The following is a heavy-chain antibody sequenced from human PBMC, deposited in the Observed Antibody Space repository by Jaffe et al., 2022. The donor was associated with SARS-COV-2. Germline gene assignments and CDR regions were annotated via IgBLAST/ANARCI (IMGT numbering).Heavy chain of an antibody. CDR2: ISAYNGNT. J-gene: IGHJ1*01. CDR3: ATTAGSWYDDDHAEYFQH. Sequence: QVQLVQSGAEVKKPGASVKVSCKASGYTFTSYGISWVRQAPGQGLEWMGWISAYNGNTNYAQKLQGRVTMTTDTSTSTAYMELRSLRSDDTAVYYCATTAGSWYDDDHAEYFQHWGQGTLVTVSS. CDR1: GYTFTSYG. V-gene: IGHV1-18*01. D-gene: IGHD6-13*01.